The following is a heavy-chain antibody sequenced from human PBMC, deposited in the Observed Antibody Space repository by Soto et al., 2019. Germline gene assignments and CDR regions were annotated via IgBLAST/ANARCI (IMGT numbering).Heavy chain of an antibody. CDR3: ARAQGSGFLVS. CDR2: IYYSGST. CDR1: GGSISSGDYY. V-gene: IGHV4-30-4*01. D-gene: IGHD3-10*01. J-gene: IGHJ4*02. Sequence: QVQLQESGPGLVKPSQTLSLTCTVSGGSISSGDYYWSWIRQPPGKGLEWIGYIYYSGSTYYNPSRKXRXTXSXXTSKIQFSLKLSSVTAADTAVYYCARAQGSGFLVSWGQGTLVTVSS.